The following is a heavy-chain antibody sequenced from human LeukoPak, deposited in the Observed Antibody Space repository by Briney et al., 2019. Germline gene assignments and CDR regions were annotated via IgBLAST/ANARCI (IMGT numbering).Heavy chain of an antibody. Sequence: ASVKVSCKVSGYTLTELSMHWVRQAPGKGLEWMGGFDPEDGETIYARKFQGRVTMTEDTSTDTAYMELSSLRSEDTAVYYCATIASPLSYYYDSSGYYWFDPWGQGTLVTVSS. CDR1: GYTLTELS. CDR2: FDPEDGET. CDR3: ATIASPLSYYYDSSGYYWFDP. V-gene: IGHV1-24*01. J-gene: IGHJ5*02. D-gene: IGHD3-22*01.